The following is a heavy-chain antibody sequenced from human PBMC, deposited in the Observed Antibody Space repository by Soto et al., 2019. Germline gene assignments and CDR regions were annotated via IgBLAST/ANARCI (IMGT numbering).Heavy chain of an antibody. V-gene: IGHV5-10-1*01. CDR1: LFSFTNYW. CDR3: ARHWLAVDMWFDP. D-gene: IGHD6-19*01. Sequence: GESLKISCRASLFSFTNYWIDWVRQKPGKGLAXVGXXXXRXSXTXXXXXXQGHVTISAEKAKSTASPHSKSLKASDTAMSYCARHWLAVDMWFDPWGQGPAVTV. CDR2: XXXRXSXT. J-gene: IGHJ5*02.